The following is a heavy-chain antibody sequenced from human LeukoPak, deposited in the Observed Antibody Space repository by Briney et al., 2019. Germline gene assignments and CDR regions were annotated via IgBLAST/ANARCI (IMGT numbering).Heavy chain of an antibody. V-gene: IGHV1-2*02. CDR3: AKTGGYCSGGSCYTDWFDP. CDR1: GYTFTGYY. J-gene: IGHJ5*02. D-gene: IGHD2-15*01. Sequence: GASVKVSCKASGYTFTGYYMHWVRQAPGQGLEWMGWINPNSGGTKYAQKFQGRVTMTRDTSISTAYIELSNLRSDNTAVYYCAKTGGYCSGGSCYTDWFDPWGQGTLVTVSS. CDR2: INPNSGGT.